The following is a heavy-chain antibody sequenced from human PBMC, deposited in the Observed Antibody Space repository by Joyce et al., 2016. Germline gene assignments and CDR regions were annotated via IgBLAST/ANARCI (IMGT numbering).Heavy chain of an antibody. D-gene: IGHD6-25*01. Sequence: QVQLVESGGGVVQPGRSLRLSCAASGLTLSNYGLHWVRQAPGKGLEWVAGISYDGFYKYYADSVKGGFTISRDNSKNAVFLEMNSLRTEDTAVYYCAKILTATYSSGWFLDYWGQGTLVTVSS. CDR3: AKILTATYSSGWFLDY. CDR2: ISYDGFYK. V-gene: IGHV3-30*18. J-gene: IGHJ4*02. CDR1: GLTLSNYG.